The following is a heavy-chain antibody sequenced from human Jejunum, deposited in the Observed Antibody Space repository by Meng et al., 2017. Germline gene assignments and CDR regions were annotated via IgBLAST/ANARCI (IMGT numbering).Heavy chain of an antibody. CDR3: ERGRYDSYWYVTY. CDR1: GFTLSNYY. V-gene: IGHV3-30*01. CDR2: TSYVGTNE. Sequence: GESLKISCAASGFTLSNYYMHWVRQAPGKGLEWVAVTSYVGTNEFYADAVTGQFTISRDDSKNTLFLQMNSLRVKDTAMYHYERGRYDSYWYVTYWGRGPLVTVSS. J-gene: IGHJ4*02. D-gene: IGHD2-21*02.